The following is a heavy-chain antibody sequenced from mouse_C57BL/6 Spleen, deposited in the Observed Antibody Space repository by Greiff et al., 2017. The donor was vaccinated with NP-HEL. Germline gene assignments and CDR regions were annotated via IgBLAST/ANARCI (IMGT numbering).Heavy chain of an antibody. CDR1: GYTFTSYW. CDR2: IDPSDSYT. V-gene: IGHV1-50*01. Sequence: QVQLQQPGAELVKPGASVKLSCKASGYTFTSYWMQWVKQRPGQGLEWIGEIDPSDSYTNYNQKFKGKATLTVDTSSSTAYMQLSSLTSEDSAVYYCARSENSFLYFDYWGQGTTLTVSS. CDR3: ARSENSFLYFDY. J-gene: IGHJ2*01.